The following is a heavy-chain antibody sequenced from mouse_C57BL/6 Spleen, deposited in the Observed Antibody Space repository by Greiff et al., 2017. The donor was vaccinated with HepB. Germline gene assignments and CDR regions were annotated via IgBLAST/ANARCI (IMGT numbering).Heavy chain of an antibody. V-gene: IGHV1-58*01. CDR2: IYIGNGYT. J-gene: IGHJ4*01. CDR3: ARLTTVVATRAMDY. Sequence: DVQLQESGAELVRPGSSVKMSCKTSGYTFTSYGINWVKQRPGQGLEWIGYIYIGNGYTEYNEKFKGKATLTSDTSSSTAYMQLSSLTSEDSAIYFCARLTTVVATRAMDYWGQGTSVTVSS. CDR1: GYTFTSYG. D-gene: IGHD1-1*01.